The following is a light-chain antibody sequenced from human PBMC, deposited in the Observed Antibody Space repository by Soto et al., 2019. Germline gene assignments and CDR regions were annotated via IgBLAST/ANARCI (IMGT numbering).Light chain of an antibody. CDR3: AAWDDSLRAVV. Sequence: QSVLTQSPSASGTPGQRVTISCSGSTSNIGTYAVNWYQQLPGTAPTLPIFRNHQRPSGVPDRFSGSKSGTSASLAISGPQSADEADYYCAAWDDSLRAVVFGGGTKLTVL. V-gene: IGLV1-44*01. CDR1: TSNIGTYA. J-gene: IGLJ2*01. CDR2: RNH.